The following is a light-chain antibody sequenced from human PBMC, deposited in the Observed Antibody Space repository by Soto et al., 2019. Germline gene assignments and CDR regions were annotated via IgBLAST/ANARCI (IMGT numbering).Light chain of an antibody. CDR1: QSLVSSDGETH. CDR2: EVS. Sequence: DVVLTQSPPSLPVTPGQPASISCRSSQSLVSSDGETHFSCYHLRPGQPRTRLLSEVSDRDSGVPDRFSGSGSGTDFTLKISRVEAEDVGIYYCMQHSHWPHTFGQGTKLDIK. J-gene: IGKJ2*01. V-gene: IGKV2-30*01. CDR3: MQHSHWPHT.